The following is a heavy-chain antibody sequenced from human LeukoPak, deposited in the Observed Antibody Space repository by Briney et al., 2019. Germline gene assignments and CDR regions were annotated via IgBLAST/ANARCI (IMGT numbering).Heavy chain of an antibody. D-gene: IGHD7-27*01. CDR1: GGSFSGYY. CDR2: INHRGST. Sequence: PSETLSLTCAVYGGSFSGYYWSWIRQPPGKGLEWIGEINHRGSTNYNPSLKSRVTISVDTSKNQFSLKLSSVTAADTAVYYCASSGSIWGYYYYYGMDVWGKGTTVTVSS. CDR3: ASSGSIWGYYYYYGMDV. J-gene: IGHJ6*04. V-gene: IGHV4-34*01.